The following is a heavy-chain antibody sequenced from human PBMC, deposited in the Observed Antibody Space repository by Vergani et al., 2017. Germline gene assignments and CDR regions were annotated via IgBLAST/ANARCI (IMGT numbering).Heavy chain of an antibody. Sequence: EVQLVESGGGLVQPGRSLRLSCAASGFTFDDYAMHWVRQAPGKGLEWVSGISWNSGSIGYADSVKGRFTISRDNAKNSLYLQMNSLRAEDTALYYCAKDIGELNDLWSGYYTYYYYYMDVWGKGTTVTVSS. CDR2: ISWNSGSI. D-gene: IGHD3-3*01. CDR3: AKDIGELNDLWSGYYTYYYYYMDV. CDR1: GFTFDDYA. J-gene: IGHJ6*03. V-gene: IGHV3-9*01.